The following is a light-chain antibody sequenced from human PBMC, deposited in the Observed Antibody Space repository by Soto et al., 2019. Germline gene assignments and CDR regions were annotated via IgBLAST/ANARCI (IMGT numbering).Light chain of an antibody. CDR3: SSYTSSSISRV. V-gene: IGLV2-14*01. CDR2: DVS. J-gene: IGLJ1*01. Sequence: QSVLTQPASVSGSPGQSITISCTGTSSDVGGYNYVSWYQQHPGKAPKLMIYDVSNRPSWVSNRFSGSKSGNTASLTISGLQAEDEADYYCSSYTSSSISRVFGTGTKLTVL. CDR1: SSDVGGYNY.